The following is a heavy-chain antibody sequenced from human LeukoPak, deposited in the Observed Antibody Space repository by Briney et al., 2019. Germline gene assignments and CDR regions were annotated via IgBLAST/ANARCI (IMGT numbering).Heavy chain of an antibody. V-gene: IGHV4-59*08. CDR2: IYFSGST. Sequence: SETLSLTCTVSGGSISSNYWSWIRKLPGEGLEWIGYIYFSGSTNYNPSLKSRVTISVDTSKNQFSLKLSSVTAADTAVYYCARSLGKQQLVHVPDYWGQGTLVTVSS. CDR1: GGSISSNY. D-gene: IGHD6-13*01. CDR3: ARSLGKQQLVHVPDY. J-gene: IGHJ4*02.